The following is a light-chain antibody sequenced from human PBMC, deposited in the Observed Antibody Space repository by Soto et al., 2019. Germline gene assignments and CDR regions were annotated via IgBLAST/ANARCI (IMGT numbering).Light chain of an antibody. CDR1: QSVSSN. J-gene: IGKJ1*01. CDR3: QQYGSSPTT. CDR2: DAS. V-gene: IGKV3D-15*01. Sequence: EIVMTHSPATLSVSPWERATLSPRASQSVSSNLAWYQQKPGQAPRLLIYDASNRATGIPARFSGSGSGTDFTLTISSLEPEDFAVYYCQQYGSSPTTFGQGTKVDIK.